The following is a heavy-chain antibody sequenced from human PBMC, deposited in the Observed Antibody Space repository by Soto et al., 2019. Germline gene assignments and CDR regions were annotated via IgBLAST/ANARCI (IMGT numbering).Heavy chain of an antibody. D-gene: IGHD4-17*01. CDR1: GFTFTSHA. J-gene: IGHJ4*02. Sequence: EVQLLESGGGLVQPGGSLRLSCAASGFTFTSHAMSWVRQAPGKGLEWVSVISGSGGSTYYADSLKGRFTISRDNSKNMVYLQMNSLRAEDTAVYYCSNLYGSNPVRFDDWGQGTLVIVSP. CDR3: SNLYGSNPVRFDD. CDR2: ISGSGGST. V-gene: IGHV3-23*01.